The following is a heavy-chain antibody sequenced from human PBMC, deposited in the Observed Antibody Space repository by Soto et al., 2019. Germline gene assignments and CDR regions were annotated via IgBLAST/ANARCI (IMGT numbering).Heavy chain of an antibody. V-gene: IGHV1-18*04. CDR2: ISAHNGDT. J-gene: IGHJ4*02. Sequence: ASVKVACKASGYTFNYYGISWVRQAPGQGLEWVGWISAHNGDTKYAQNLQGRLTLTTDTSTSTAYMELTSLTSDDTAVYYCARDWSRYFDSSGLMWFYWGQGTLVTVSS. CDR3: ARDWSRYFDSSGLMWFY. CDR1: GYTFNYYG. D-gene: IGHD3-9*01.